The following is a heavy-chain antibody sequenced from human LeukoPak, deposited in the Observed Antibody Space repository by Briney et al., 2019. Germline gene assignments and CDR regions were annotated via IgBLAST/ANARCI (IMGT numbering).Heavy chain of an antibody. CDR2: INSDGSST. V-gene: IGHV3-74*01. CDR3: ASATWRYYGSVSYSSLYA. CDR1: GFTFSSYW. J-gene: IGHJ5*02. Sequence: GGTLRLSCAASGFTFSSYWWHWVRQAPGKGLVWVSHINSDGSSTSYADSVKGRFTSSRDNAKTTLYLHMNSLKAEATAVYYCASATWRYYGSVSYSSLYAWGKGTLVTASS. D-gene: IGHD3-10*01.